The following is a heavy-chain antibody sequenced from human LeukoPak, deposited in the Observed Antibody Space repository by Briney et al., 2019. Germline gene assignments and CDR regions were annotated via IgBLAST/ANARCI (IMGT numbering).Heavy chain of an antibody. CDR1: RFTFSSYD. Sequence: GGSLRLSCAASRFTFSSYDMHWVRQAPGKGLEWVAVISYDGSNKYYADSVKGRFTISRDNSKNTPYLQMNSLRTEDTAVYYCAKEFHWSSPSPPFDYWGQGTLVTVSS. V-gene: IGHV3-30*18. D-gene: IGHD2-8*02. J-gene: IGHJ4*02. CDR3: AKEFHWSSPSPPFDY. CDR2: ISYDGSNK.